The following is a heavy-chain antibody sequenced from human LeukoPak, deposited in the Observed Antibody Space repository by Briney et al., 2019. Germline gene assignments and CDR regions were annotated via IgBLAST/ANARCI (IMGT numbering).Heavy chain of an antibody. CDR1: GFTFSSYW. V-gene: IGHV3-7*01. CDR2: IKQDGSEK. D-gene: IGHD6-19*01. CDR3: ARDRYSSGWYVPFDY. Sequence: GGSLRLSCAASGFTFSSYWMSWDRPAPGKGLEWVANIKQDGSEKYYVDSVKGRFTISRDNAKNSLYVQMNSLRAEDTAVYYCARDRYSSGWYVPFDYWGQGTLVTVSS. J-gene: IGHJ4*02.